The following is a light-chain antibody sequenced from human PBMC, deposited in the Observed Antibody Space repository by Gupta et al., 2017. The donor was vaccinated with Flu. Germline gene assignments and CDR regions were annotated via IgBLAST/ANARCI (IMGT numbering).Light chain of an antibody. CDR3: QAWDSSTVV. J-gene: IGLJ2*01. CDR2: QDS. CDR1: KLGDKY. Sequence: SYELTQPPSVSVSPGPTASITCSGAKLGDKYACWYQQKPGQSPVLVIYQDSKRPSGIPERFSGSDSGNTATLTISGTQAMDEAYYYCQAWDSSTVVFGGGTKLTVL. V-gene: IGLV3-1*01.